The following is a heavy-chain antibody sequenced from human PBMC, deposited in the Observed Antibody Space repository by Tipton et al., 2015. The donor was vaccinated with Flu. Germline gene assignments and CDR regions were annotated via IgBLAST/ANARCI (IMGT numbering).Heavy chain of an antibody. CDR2: IYPGDSDT. V-gene: IGHV5-51*03. CDR3: ARGEGGYTSPRLLYFDY. Sequence: QLVQSGAVLEKPGESLWISCKASGYRFTSYWIAWVRQMPGKGLEYMGIIYPGDSDTRYSPSFQGQVTISADKSISTAYLQWRSLEASATAIYYCARGEGGYTSPRLLYFDYWGQGTLVTVSS. J-gene: IGHJ4*02. CDR1: GYRFTSYW. D-gene: IGHD5-24*01.